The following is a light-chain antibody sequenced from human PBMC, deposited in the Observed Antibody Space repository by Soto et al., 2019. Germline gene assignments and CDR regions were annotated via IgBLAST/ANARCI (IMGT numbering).Light chain of an antibody. J-gene: IGLJ2*01. CDR2: GNS. CDR1: SSNIGAGYD. CDR3: QSYDSSLSGHVV. V-gene: IGLV1-40*01. Sequence: SVLTQPPSVSGAPGQRVTISCTGSSSNIGAGYDVHWYQQLPGTAPKLLIYGNSNRPSGVPDRFSGSKSGTSASPAITGLQAEDEADYYCQSYDSSLSGHVVFGGGTKLTVL.